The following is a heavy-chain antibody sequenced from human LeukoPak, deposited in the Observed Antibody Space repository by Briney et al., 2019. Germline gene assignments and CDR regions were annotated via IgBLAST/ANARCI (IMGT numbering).Heavy chain of an antibody. CDR1: GGSISNHY. D-gene: IGHD6-13*01. V-gene: IGHV4-59*08. J-gene: IGHJ3*02. CDR3: ARGSPYSSSWYNAFDI. CDR2: VYYNGST. Sequence: PSETLSLTCTVSGGSISNHYWSWIRQPPGKGLEWIGYVYYNGSTNYNPSLKSRVTMSVDTSKNQFSLKLSSVTAADTAVYYCARGSPYSSSWYNAFDIWGQGTMVTVSS.